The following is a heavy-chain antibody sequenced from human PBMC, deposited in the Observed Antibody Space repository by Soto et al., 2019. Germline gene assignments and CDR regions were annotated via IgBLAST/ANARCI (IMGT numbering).Heavy chain of an antibody. V-gene: IGHV4-31*03. Sequence: SETLSLTCTVSGGSISSGGYYWSWIRQHPGKGLEWIGYIYYSGSTYYNPSLKSRVTISVDTSKNQFSLKLSSVTAADTAVYYCARETAIFGVVISSWFDPWGQGTLVTVSS. D-gene: IGHD3-3*01. J-gene: IGHJ5*02. CDR3: ARETAIFGVVISSWFDP. CDR1: GGSISSGGYY. CDR2: IYYSGST.